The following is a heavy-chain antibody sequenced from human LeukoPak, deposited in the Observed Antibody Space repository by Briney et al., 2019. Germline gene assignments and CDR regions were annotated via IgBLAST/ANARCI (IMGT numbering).Heavy chain of an antibody. CDR3: ARDLDRAMVF. J-gene: IGHJ4*02. CDR1: GGSISSSSYD. V-gene: IGHV4-39*07. CDR2: IYYSGST. Sequence: TETLSLTCTVSGGSISSSSYDWGWIRQPPGKGLEWIGSIYYSGSTYYNPSLKSRVTISVDTSKNQFSLKLSSVTAAGTAVYYCARDLDRAMVFWGQGTLVTVSS. D-gene: IGHD5-18*01.